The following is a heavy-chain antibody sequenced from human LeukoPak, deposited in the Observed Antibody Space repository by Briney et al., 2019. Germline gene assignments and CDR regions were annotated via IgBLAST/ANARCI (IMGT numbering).Heavy chain of an antibody. V-gene: IGHV1-69*05. CDR2: IIPIFGTA. J-gene: IGHJ4*02. CDR1: GGTFSSYA. Sequence: GASVKVSCMASGGTFSSYAISWVRQAPGQGLEWMGRIIPIFGTANYAQKFQGRVTITTDESTSTAYMELSSLRSEDTAVYYCASKYYYDSSGSFDYWGQGTLVTVSS. CDR3: ASKYYYDSSGSFDY. D-gene: IGHD3-22*01.